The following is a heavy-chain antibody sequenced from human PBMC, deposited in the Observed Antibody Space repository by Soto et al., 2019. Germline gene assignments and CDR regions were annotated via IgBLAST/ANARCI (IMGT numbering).Heavy chain of an antibody. V-gene: IGHV4-39*02. J-gene: IGHJ6*02. D-gene: IGHD4-17*01. CDR2: IYYSGST. Sequence: PSETLSLTCTVSGGSISSTKYYWGWIRQPPGKGLEWIGSIYYSGSTYQNPSLKSRLTMSIDTSKNHFSLKLSSVTAADTAVYYCARRPPTTVTTAYYGMDVWGQGTTVTVSS. CDR3: ARRPPTTVTTAYYGMDV. CDR1: GGSISSTKYY.